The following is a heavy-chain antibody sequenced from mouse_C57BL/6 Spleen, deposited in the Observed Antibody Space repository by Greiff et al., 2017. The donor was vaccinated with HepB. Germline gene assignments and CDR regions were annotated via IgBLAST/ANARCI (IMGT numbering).Heavy chain of an antibody. CDR3: ARSYYSNPGYFDY. D-gene: IGHD2-5*01. J-gene: IGHJ2*01. Sequence: QVQLQQSGAELVKPGASVKMSCKASGYTFTSYWITWVKQRPGQGLEWIGDIYPGSGSTNYNEKFKSKATLTVDTSSSTAYMQLSSLTSEDSAVYYCARSYYSNPGYFDYWGQGTTLTVSS. V-gene: IGHV1-55*01. CDR2: IYPGSGST. CDR1: GYTFTSYW.